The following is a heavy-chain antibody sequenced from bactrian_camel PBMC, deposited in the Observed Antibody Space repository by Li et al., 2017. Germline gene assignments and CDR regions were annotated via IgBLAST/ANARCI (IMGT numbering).Heavy chain of an antibody. Sequence: HVQLVESGGGTVQAGGSLRLSCAASQYTYSSNCVGWFRQAPGKGREDVAVIYNERGDTFYHDSVKGRFAVSQDNAKNTVYLQMNSLKSEDTALCYCATWDGGSWFYWGQGTQVTVS. CDR1: QYTYSSNC. CDR2: IYNERGDT. V-gene: IGHV3S1*01. D-gene: IGHD6*01. CDR3: ATWDGGSWFY. J-gene: IGHJ4*01.